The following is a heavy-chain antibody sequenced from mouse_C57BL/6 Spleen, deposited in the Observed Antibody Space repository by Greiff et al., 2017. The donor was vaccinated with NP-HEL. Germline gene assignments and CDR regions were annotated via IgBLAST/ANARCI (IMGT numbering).Heavy chain of an antibody. CDR1: GFTFSSYA. J-gene: IGHJ2*01. Sequence: EVKLVESGGGLVKPGGSLKLSCAASGFTFSSYAMSWVRQTPEKRLEWVATISDGGSYTYYPDNVKGRFTISRDNAKNNLYLQMSHLKSEDTAMYYCARDEDYRKFDYWGQGTTLTVSS. CDR3: ARDEDYRKFDY. D-gene: IGHD2-14*01. V-gene: IGHV5-4*01. CDR2: ISDGGSYT.